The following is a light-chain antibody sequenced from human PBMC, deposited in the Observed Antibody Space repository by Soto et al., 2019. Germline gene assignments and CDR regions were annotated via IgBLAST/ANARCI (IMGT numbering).Light chain of an antibody. Sequence: AIRMTQSPSSLSASTGDRVTITCRASQGISSYLAWYQQKPGKAPKLLIYAASTLQSGVPSRFSGSGSGTDFPLTSSCLQSEDFATYYCQQYYSYPWTFGQGTKVDSK. V-gene: IGKV1-8*01. CDR2: AAS. J-gene: IGKJ1*01. CDR3: QQYYSYPWT. CDR1: QGISSY.